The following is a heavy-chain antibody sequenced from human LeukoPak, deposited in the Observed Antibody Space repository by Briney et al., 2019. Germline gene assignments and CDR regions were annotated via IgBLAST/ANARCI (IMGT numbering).Heavy chain of an antibody. J-gene: IGHJ6*02. Sequence: PGGSLRLSCAASGFTFGSYSMNWVRQAPGKGLEWVSSISSSSRTIDYADSVKGRFTISRDNAKNSLYLQMNSLRAEDTAVYYCARDSGYCSGGSCYAYYYYGMDVWGQGTTVTVSS. V-gene: IGHV3-48*04. CDR1: GFTFGSYS. D-gene: IGHD2-15*01. CDR2: ISSSSRTI. CDR3: ARDSGYCSGGSCYAYYYYGMDV.